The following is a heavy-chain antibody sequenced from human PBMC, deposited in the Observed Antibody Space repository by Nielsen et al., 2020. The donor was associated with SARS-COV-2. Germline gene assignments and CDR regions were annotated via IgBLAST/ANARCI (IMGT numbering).Heavy chain of an antibody. V-gene: IGHV3-53*01. CDR3: AREGSSSWYVSYYYGMDV. CDR2: IYSGGST. J-gene: IGHJ6*02. D-gene: IGHD6-13*01. CDR1: GFTVSSNY. Sequence: GESLKISCAASGFTVSSNYMSWVRQAPGKGLEWVSVIYSGGSTYYADSVKGRFTISRDNSKNTLYLQMNSLRAEDTAVYYCAREGSSSWYVSYYYGMDVWGQGTTVTVSS.